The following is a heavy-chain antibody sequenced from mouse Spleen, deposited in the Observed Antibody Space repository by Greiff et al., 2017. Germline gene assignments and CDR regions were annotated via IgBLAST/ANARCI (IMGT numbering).Heavy chain of an antibody. CDR1: GYSFTGYF. D-gene: IGHD2-10*02. CDR3: ARRGYGNGAMDY. V-gene: IGHV1-20*01. Sequence: VQLKESGPELVKPGDSVKISCKASGYSFTGYFMNWVMQSHGKSLEWIGRINPYNGDTFYNQKFKGKATLTVDKSSSTAHMELRSLTSEDSAVYYCARRGYGNGAMDYWGQGTSVTVSS. CDR2: INPYNGDT. J-gene: IGHJ4*01.